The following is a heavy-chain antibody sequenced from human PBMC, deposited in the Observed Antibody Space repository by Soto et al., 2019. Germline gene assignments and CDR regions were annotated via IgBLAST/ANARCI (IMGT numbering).Heavy chain of an antibody. CDR2: INHSGST. J-gene: IGHJ6*02. CDR3: ARGRLNYYYGMDA. D-gene: IGHD6-6*01. Sequence: QVQLQQWGAGLLKPSETLSLTCAVYGGSFSGYYWSWIRQPPGKGLEWIGEINHSGSTNYNPSLKRRVTISVDTSKIPFPLKRSSVAAADTAVYYCARGRLNYYYGMDAWGQGTTVTVSS. CDR1: GGSFSGYY. V-gene: IGHV4-34*01.